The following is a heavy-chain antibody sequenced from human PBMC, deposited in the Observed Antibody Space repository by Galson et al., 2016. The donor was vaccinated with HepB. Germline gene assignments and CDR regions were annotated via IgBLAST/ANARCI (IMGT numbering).Heavy chain of an antibody. J-gene: IGHJ6*02. CDR3: ARHANPLYCSGGSCYNYYGMDV. V-gene: IGHV5-10-1*01. CDR1: GYSFTNYW. CDR2: IDPSDSYT. D-gene: IGHD2-15*01. Sequence: QSGAEVKKSGESLRISCKGSGYSFTNYWISWVRQMPGKGLEWMGRIDPSDSYTNYSPSSQGHVTISTDKSISTAYLQWSSLKAWDTAMYYCARHANPLYCSGGSCYNYYGMDVWGQGTTVTVSS.